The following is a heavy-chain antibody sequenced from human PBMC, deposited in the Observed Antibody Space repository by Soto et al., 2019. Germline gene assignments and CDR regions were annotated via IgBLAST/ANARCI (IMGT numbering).Heavy chain of an antibody. J-gene: IGHJ4*02. Sequence: QLQLQESGPGLVKPSETLSLTCTVSGGSISSSSYYCGWIRQPPGKGLEWIGTIYHSWSTYYKPSLKSQAALSVDTSKNQSSPQLNSVTAEDSAIYYCAREMGGSIDYWGQGTLVTVSS. CDR1: GGSISSSSYY. CDR3: AREMGGSIDY. D-gene: IGHD1-26*01. V-gene: IGHV4-39*01. CDR2: IYHSWST.